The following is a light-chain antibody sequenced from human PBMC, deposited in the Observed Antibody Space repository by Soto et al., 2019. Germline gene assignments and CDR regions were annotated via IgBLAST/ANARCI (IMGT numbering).Light chain of an antibody. Sequence: DIQMTQSLSSLYASVGDTDRITCQATQGITHYLNWSQQKTGKAPRLLISAASTLEPGVPSRFTGGGSGTHLTFTIFSVQPEDTAIYYCQQYDCFRLTFGPGTTVGI. CDR1: QGITHY. V-gene: IGKV1-33*01. CDR3: QQYDCFRLT. CDR2: AAS. J-gene: IGKJ3*01.